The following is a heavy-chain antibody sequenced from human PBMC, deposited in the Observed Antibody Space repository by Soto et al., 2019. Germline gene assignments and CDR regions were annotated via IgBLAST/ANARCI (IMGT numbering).Heavy chain of an antibody. D-gene: IGHD3-16*01. CDR1: GFTFSSYA. CDR3: ARALGGGLYFDY. CDR2: ISYVGSNK. Sequence: PGGSLRLSCAASGFTFSSYAMSWVRQAPGKGLECVVVISYVGSNKYYADSVKGRFTISRYNSKNTLYLQMNSLIAEDTAVYYCARALGGGLYFDYWGQGTLVTVSS. J-gene: IGHJ4*02. V-gene: IGHV3-30*04.